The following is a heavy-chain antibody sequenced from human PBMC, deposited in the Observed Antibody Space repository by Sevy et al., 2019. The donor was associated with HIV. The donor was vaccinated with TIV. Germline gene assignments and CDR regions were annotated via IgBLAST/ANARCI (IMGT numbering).Heavy chain of an antibody. CDR3: AKGSRATGSAFDI. V-gene: IGHV3-23*01. Sequence: GGSLRLSCAASGFIFSNYPMSWVRHSPGKGLEWVSDISAGGTTTYYADSVRGRVTISRDSSKNTVSLQMNSLRLEDTAVYYCAKGSRATGSAFDIWGQGTMVTVSS. D-gene: IGHD2-15*01. CDR2: ISAGGTTT. J-gene: IGHJ3*02. CDR1: GFIFSNYP.